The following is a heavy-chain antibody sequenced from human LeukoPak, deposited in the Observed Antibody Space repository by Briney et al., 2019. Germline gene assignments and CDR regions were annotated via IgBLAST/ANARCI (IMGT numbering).Heavy chain of an antibody. J-gene: IGHJ4*02. D-gene: IGHD2-21*02. CDR2: IKKDGSEK. CDR1: GFTFSSYW. Sequence: PGGSLRLSCAASGFTFSSYWMSWVRQAPGKGLEWVANIKKDGSEKNYVDSVKGRFTISRDNAENSLYLQMNSLRAEDTAVYYCARGIVVVTAVRYFDYWGQGTLVTVSS. CDR3: ARGIVVVTAVRYFDY. V-gene: IGHV3-7*01.